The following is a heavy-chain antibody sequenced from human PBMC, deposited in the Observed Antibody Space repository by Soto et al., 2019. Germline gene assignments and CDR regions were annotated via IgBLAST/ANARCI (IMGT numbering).Heavy chain of an antibody. CDR2: IYYSGST. V-gene: IGHV4-30-4*01. J-gene: IGHJ4*02. CDR1: GGSISSGDYY. Sequence: QVQLQESGPGLVKPSQTLSLTCTVSGGSISSGDYYWSWIRQPPGKGLEWIGYIYYSGSTYYNPYLKCRVTISVDSSKNQFALKLSSVTAADTAVYYCARARGARYFDYWGQETLVTVSS. D-gene: IGHD2-15*01. CDR3: ARARGARYFDY.